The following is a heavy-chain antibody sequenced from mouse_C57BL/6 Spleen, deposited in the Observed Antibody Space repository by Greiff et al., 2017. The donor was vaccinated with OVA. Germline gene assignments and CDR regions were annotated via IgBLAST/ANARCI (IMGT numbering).Heavy chain of an antibody. CDR1: GFTFSSYG. D-gene: IGHD2-2*01. J-gene: IGHJ2*01. V-gene: IGHV5-6*01. CDR3: ARQEYGNDEGYFDY. CDR2: ISSGGSYT. Sequence: EVQLVESGGDLVKPGGSLKLSCAASGFTFSSYGMSWVRQTPDKRLEWVATISSGGSYTYFPESVKGRFTISRDNAKNTLYLQMSSLKSEDTAMYYCARQEYGNDEGYFDYWGQGTTLTVSS.